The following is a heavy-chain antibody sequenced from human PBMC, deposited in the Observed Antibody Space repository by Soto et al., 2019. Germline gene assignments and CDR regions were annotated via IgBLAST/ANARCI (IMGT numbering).Heavy chain of an antibody. Sequence: ASVKVSCKASGYTFTSYYMHWVRQAPGQGLEWMGIINPSGGSTSYAQKFQGRVTMTRDTSTSTVYMELSSLRSEDTAVYYCARGGYYDFWSGYYEPHDYYYMDVWGKGTTVTSP. V-gene: IGHV1-46*03. CDR1: GYTFTSYY. CDR2: INPSGGST. CDR3: ARGGYYDFWSGYYEPHDYYYMDV. J-gene: IGHJ6*03. D-gene: IGHD3-3*01.